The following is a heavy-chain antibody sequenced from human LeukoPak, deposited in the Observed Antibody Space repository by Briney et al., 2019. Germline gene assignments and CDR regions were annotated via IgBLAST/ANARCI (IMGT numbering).Heavy chain of an antibody. J-gene: IGHJ4*02. Sequence: KTSETLSLTCTVSGGSISSYYWSWIRQPPGKGLEWIGYIYYSGSTNYNPSLKSRVTISVDTSKNQFSLKLSSVTAADTAVYYCARGLGRSYYYGSSGYFDYWGQGTLVTVSS. CDR3: ARGLGRSYYYGSSGYFDY. D-gene: IGHD3-22*01. CDR1: GGSISSYY. CDR2: IYYSGST. V-gene: IGHV4-59*01.